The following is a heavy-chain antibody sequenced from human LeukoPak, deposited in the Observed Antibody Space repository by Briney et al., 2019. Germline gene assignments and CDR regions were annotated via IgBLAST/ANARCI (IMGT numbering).Heavy chain of an antibody. D-gene: IGHD5-18*01. V-gene: IGHV1-24*01. J-gene: IGHJ4*02. CDR1: GYTLTELS. CDR3: ATALHRGYSYGLFDY. Sequence: ASVKVSCKVPGYTLTELSMHWVRQAPGKGLEWMGGFDPEDGETIYAQKFQGRVTMTEDTSTDTAYMELSSLRSEDTAVYYCATALHRGYSYGLFDYWGQGTLVTVSS. CDR2: FDPEDGET.